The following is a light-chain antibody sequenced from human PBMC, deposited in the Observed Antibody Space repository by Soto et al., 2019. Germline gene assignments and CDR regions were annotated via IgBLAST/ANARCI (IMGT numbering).Light chain of an antibody. J-gene: IGKJ1*01. Sequence: DIQMTQSASSLXASXXXXXXXXXXASQSISSYLNWYXXKQGKXXKXXIYAASSLQSGVPSRFSGSGSGTDFTITISSLQPEDFATYYCQQSYSTPRTFGQGTKVDIK. V-gene: IGKV1-39*01. CDR1: QSISSY. CDR2: AAS. CDR3: QQSYSTPRT.